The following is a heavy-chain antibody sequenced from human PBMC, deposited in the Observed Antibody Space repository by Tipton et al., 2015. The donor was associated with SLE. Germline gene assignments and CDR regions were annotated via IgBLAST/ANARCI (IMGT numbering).Heavy chain of an antibody. V-gene: IGHV4-59*01. J-gene: IGHJ1*01. CDR3: ARVRGRGYFQH. CDR1: GGSISSYY. Sequence: LRLSCTVSGGSISSYYWSWIRQPPGKGLEWIGYIYYSGSTNYNPSLKSRVTISVDTSKNQFSLKLSSVTAADTAVYYCARVRGRGYFQHWGQGTLFTVSS. D-gene: IGHD3-10*01. CDR2: IYYSGST.